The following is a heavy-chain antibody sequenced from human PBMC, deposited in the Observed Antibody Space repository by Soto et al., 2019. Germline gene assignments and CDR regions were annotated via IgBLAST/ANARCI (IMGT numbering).Heavy chain of an antibody. D-gene: IGHD4-17*01. V-gene: IGHV4-59*08. J-gene: IGHJ3*02. CDR1: GGSISSYY. CDR3: ARNPSDYGGSRAFDI. Sequence: PSETLSLTCTVSGGSISSYYWSWIRQPPGKGLEWIGYIYYSGSTNYNPSLKSRVTISVDTSKNQFSLKLSSVTAADTAVYYCARNPSDYGGSRAFDIWGQGTXVTVSS. CDR2: IYYSGST.